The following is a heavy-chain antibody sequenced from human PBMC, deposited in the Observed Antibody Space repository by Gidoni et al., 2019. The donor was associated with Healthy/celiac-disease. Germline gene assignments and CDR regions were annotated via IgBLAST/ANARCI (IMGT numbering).Heavy chain of an antibody. CDR1: GFTFSSYG. D-gene: IGHD3-22*01. CDR3: ARTYTMIVVAPGY. Sequence: QVQLVESGGGVVQPGRSLRLSCAASGFTFSSYGMHWVRQAPGKGLEWVAVIWYDGSNKYYADSVKGRFTISRDNSKNTLYLQMNSLRAEDTAVYYCARTYTMIVVAPGYWGQGTLVTVSS. J-gene: IGHJ4*02. CDR2: IWYDGSNK. V-gene: IGHV3-33*01.